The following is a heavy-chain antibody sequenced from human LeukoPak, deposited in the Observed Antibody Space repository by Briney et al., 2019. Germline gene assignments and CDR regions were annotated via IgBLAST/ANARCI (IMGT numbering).Heavy chain of an antibody. CDR3: ATDRRPYSAQTDF. Sequence: PGESLRLSCAASGFTFNNYPMTWVRQAPGKGLEWVSSISASGATTYYADSVQGRFTISRDNSKNTVSLQMNSLRAEDTAVYYCATDRRPYSAQTDFWGQGTLVTVSS. CDR2: ISASGATT. D-gene: IGHD4-11*01. J-gene: IGHJ4*02. CDR1: GFTFNNYP. V-gene: IGHV3-23*01.